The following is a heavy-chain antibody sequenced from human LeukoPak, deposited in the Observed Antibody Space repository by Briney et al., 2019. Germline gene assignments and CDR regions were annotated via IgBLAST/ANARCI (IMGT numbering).Heavy chain of an antibody. Sequence: GESRKISCKGSGYSFTSYWIGWMRQMPGKGLEWMGIIYPDDSNTRYSPSFQGQVTISADKSISTAYLQWSSLKASDTAMYYCARHTIFGPSSWFDPWGQGTLVTVSS. CDR1: GYSFTSYW. CDR2: IYPDDSNT. CDR3: ARHTIFGPSSWFDP. D-gene: IGHD3-3*01. J-gene: IGHJ5*02. V-gene: IGHV5-51*01.